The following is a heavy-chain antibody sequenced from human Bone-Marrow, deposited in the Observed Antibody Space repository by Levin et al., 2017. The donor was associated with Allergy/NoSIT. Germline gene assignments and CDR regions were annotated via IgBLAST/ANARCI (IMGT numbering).Heavy chain of an antibody. D-gene: IGHD3-3*01. V-gene: IGHV4-61*01. J-gene: IGHJ6*03. CDR1: GGSISSGNYY. Sequence: SETLSLTCSVSGGSISSGNYYWNWIRQPPGTGLEWIGSIDYSGSAKYSPSVKSRATILADTSKNQFSLKLTSVTAADSAVYYCARVIDFWNSFYMDVWGKGTTVTVSS. CDR2: IDYSGSA. CDR3: ARVIDFWNSFYMDV.